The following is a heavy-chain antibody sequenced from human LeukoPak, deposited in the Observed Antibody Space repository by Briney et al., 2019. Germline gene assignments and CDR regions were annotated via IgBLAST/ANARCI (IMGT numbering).Heavy chain of an antibody. V-gene: IGHV3-23*01. CDR3: AKPWSTTNVVATAFDS. J-gene: IGHJ4*02. D-gene: IGHD1-26*01. CDR2: LSGSVATT. Sequence: PGGSLRLSCAASGFTFINYAMSWGRQAPGKGLEWVSGLSGSVATTYYADSVKGRFTISRDNSQNTPYLQMNSLRAEDTAVYYCAKPWSTTNVVATAFDSWGQGTLVTVSS. CDR1: GFTFINYA.